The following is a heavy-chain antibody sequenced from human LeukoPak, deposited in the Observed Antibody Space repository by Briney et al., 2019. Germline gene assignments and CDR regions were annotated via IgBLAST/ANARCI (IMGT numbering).Heavy chain of an antibody. CDR3: ATDSGHAFPF. D-gene: IGHD3-10*01. J-gene: IGHJ3*01. V-gene: IGHV3-74*01. CDR1: GFTFNTAW. CDR2: IYSDGSDT. Sequence: GGSLRLSCAASGFTFNTAWMHWVRQAPGKGLVWVSRIYSDGSDTTYADSVKGRFTISRDNARNTLYLQMISLRAEDTAVYYCATDSGHAFPFWGRGTMVTVSS.